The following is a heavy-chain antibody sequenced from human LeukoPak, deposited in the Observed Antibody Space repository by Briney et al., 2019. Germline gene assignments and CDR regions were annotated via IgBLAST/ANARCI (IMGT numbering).Heavy chain of an antibody. J-gene: IGHJ5*02. CDR3: ARDRLRTSVIRLYGSGSYGP. V-gene: IGHV1-18*01. CDR2: ISAYNGNT. D-gene: IGHD3-10*01. Sequence: ASVKVSCKASGYTFTSYGISWVRQAPGQGLEWMGWISAYNGNTNYAQKLQGRVTMTTDTSTSTAYMELRSLRSDDTAVYYCARDRLRTSVIRLYGSGSYGPWGQGTLVTVSS. CDR1: GYTFTSYG.